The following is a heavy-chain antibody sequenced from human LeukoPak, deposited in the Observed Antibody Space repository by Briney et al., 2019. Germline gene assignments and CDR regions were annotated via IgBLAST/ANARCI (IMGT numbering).Heavy chain of an antibody. CDR3: YSIGSPRRFDH. V-gene: IGHV3-21*01. J-gene: IGHJ4*02. CDR1: GFTFSSYS. D-gene: IGHD2-15*01. Sequence: GGSLRLSCAASGFTFSSYSMNWVRQAPGKGLEWVSSISSSSSYIYYADSVKGRFTISRDNAKNSLYLQMNSLRAEDTAVYYCYSIGSPRRFDHWGQGTLVTVSS. CDR2: ISSSSSYI.